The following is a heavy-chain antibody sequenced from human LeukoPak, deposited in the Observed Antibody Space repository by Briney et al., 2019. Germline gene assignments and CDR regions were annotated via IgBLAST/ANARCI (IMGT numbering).Heavy chain of an antibody. V-gene: IGHV1-46*01. CDR1: GYTFTSYY. CDR2: INPSGGST. D-gene: IGHD2-15*01. CDR3: AKGDCSGGSCPGVDY. J-gene: IGHJ4*02. Sequence: PGGSLRLSCAASGYTFTSYYMHWVRQAPGQGLEWMGIINPSGGSTSYAQKFQGRVTMTRDTSTSTVYMELSSLRSEDTAVYYCAKGDCSGGSCPGVDYWGQGTLVTVSS.